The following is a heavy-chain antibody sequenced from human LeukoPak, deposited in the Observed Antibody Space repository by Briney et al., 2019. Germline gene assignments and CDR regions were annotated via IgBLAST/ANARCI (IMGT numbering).Heavy chain of an antibody. CDR3: AIFDFLFGEIDNWFDL. Sequence: GAALEISCEGSGYNITIYWSGGGRPLPGKGQEWRGVIYTGDSDTTYSPSFQGQVTISADKSIITAYLQWSSLKASDTAMYYCAIFDFLFGEIDNWFDLWGQGTQVTVSS. V-gene: IGHV5-51*01. D-gene: IGHD3-16*01. J-gene: IGHJ5*02. CDR1: GYNITIYW. CDR2: IYTGDSDT.